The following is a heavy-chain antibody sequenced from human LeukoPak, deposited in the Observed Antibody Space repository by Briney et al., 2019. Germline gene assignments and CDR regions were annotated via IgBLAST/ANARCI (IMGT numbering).Heavy chain of an antibody. D-gene: IGHD2-8*01. V-gene: IGHV1-18*01. CDR3: TRFLGNGWFDP. Sequence: ASVKVSCKASGFTFTTYGLSWVRHAPGQGLEWMAWISADNGNTHYAQSFQGRLTVTTDTSTSTGYMELRDLRSDDTAIYYCTRFLGNGWFDPGAREPWSPSPQ. J-gene: IGHJ5*02. CDR1: GFTFTTYG. CDR2: ISADNGNT.